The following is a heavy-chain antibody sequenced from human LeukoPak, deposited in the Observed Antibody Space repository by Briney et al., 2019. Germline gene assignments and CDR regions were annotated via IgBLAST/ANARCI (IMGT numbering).Heavy chain of an antibody. V-gene: IGHV1-69*04. J-gene: IGHJ4*02. CDR3: ARAFWNYYDSSGSPFDY. Sequence: GASVKVSCKASGGTFSSYAISWVRQAPGQGLEWMGRIIPILGIANYAQKFQGRVTITADKSTSTAYMELSSLRSEDTAVYYCARAFWNYYDSSGSPFDYWGQGTLVTVSS. CDR1: GGTFSSYA. D-gene: IGHD3-22*01. CDR2: IIPILGIA.